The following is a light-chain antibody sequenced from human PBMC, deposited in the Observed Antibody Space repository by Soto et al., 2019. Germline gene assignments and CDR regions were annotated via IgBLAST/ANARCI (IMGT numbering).Light chain of an antibody. J-gene: IGKJ1*01. V-gene: IGKV1-5*03. CDR2: KAS. Sequence: IQMTQSPSSRSASVLDIVTITCLASQTISSWLAWYQQKPGKAPKLLIYKASTLKSGVPSRFSGSGSGTEFTLTISSLQPDDFATYYCQHYNSYSEAFGQGTKVDIK. CDR3: QHYNSYSEA. CDR1: QTISSW.